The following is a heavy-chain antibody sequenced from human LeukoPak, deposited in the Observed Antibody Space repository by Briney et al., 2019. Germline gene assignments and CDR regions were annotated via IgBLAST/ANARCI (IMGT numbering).Heavy chain of an antibody. CDR1: GFTFSSYS. V-gene: IGHV3-21*01. CDR2: ISSSSIYI. CDR3: ARGYGAAAWYMDY. D-gene: IGHD6-13*01. J-gene: IGHJ4*02. Sequence: GGSLRLSCAASGFTFSSYSMNWVRQAPGKGLEWVSSISSSSIYIYYADSMKGRFTTSRDNAKNSLHLEMNSLRAEDTAVYYCARGYGAAAWYMDYWGQGTLVTVSS.